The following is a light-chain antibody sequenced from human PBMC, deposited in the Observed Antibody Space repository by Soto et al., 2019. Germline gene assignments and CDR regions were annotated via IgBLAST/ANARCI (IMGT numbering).Light chain of an antibody. CDR1: TSDVGGSDY. J-gene: IGLJ2*01. V-gene: IGLV2-11*01. Sequence: QSALTQPRSVSGSPGQSVTISCTGATSDVGGSDYVSWYQHHPGKAPELMLYDVNKRLSGVPDRFSGSKSGTTAALTISGLQTEDEADYYCCSYAGSSTLIFGGGTKLTVL. CDR3: CSYAGSSTLI. CDR2: DVN.